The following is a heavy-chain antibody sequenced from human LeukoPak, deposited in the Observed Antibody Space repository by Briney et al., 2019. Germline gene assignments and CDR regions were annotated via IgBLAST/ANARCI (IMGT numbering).Heavy chain of an antibody. CDR2: IYYRGST. D-gene: IGHD5-12*01. V-gene: IGHV4-39*07. CDR1: GGYICSYY. J-gene: IGHJ5*02. CDR3: ARETDIVATISDPPFHWFDP. Sequence: ASETLSLTCTVSGGYICSYYWGWIRQPPGEGLEWIGSIYYRGSTYYNPSLKSRVTISVDTSKNQFSLKLSSVTAADTAVYYCARETDIVATISDPPFHWFDPWGQGTLVTVSS.